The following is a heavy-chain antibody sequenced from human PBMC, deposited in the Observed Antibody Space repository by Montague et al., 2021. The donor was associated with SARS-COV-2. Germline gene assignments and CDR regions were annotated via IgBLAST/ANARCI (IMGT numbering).Heavy chain of an antibody. CDR2: LDYGGKT. D-gene: IGHD2/OR15-2a*01. J-gene: IGHJ4*02. V-gene: IGHV4-39*01. Sequence: SETLSLTCTVSGGSISSADFYWGWIRRPPGKGLEWIGALDYGGKTYYNSSLSSRVFISADTSNNHFSLELTTVTTSDTAVYYCARHALRSCISANFSPVGAIDFWGTGILVTVSS. CDR1: GGSISSADFY. CDR3: ARHALRSCISANFSPVGAIDF.